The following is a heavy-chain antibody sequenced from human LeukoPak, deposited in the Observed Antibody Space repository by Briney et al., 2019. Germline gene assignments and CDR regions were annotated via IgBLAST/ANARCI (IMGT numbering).Heavy chain of an antibody. CDR1: GGSISSYY. D-gene: IGHD3-10*01. V-gene: IGHV4-59*01. J-gene: IGHJ4*02. CDR3: ARGSRSGGYY. Sequence: KASETLSLTCTVSGGSISSYYWSWIRQPPGRGLEWIGYIYYSGSTNYNPSLKSRVTISVDTSKNQFSLKLSSVTAADTAVHYCARGSRSGGYYWGQGTLVTVSS. CDR2: IYYSGST.